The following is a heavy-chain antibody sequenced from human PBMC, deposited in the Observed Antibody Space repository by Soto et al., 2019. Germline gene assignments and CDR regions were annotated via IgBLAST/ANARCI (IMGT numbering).Heavy chain of an antibody. J-gene: IGHJ6*02. D-gene: IGHD6-13*01. V-gene: IGHV5-51*01. CDR3: ARTAAAGKYYYGMDV. Sequence: GESLRISCKGAGYSFTGYWSGWVRQKTGKGLEWMGIIYPGDSDTRYSPSFQGQVTISADKSISTAYLQWSSLKASDTAMYYCARTAAAGKYYYGMDVWGQGTTVTVSS. CDR2: IYPGDSDT. CDR1: GYSFTGYW.